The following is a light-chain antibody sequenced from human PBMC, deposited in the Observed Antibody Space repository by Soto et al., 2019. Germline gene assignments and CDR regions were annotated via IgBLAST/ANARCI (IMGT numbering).Light chain of an antibody. CDR1: QSVSGY. J-gene: IGKJ4*01. Sequence: EIVLTQSPATLSLSPWNRATLSCRASQSVSGYFAWYQQKPGQAPRLLIYDASNMATGIPARFSGSGSGTDFTLTITSLEPEDFAVYYCQQRSNWPSTFGGGTKVEI. V-gene: IGKV3-11*01. CDR2: DAS. CDR3: QQRSNWPST.